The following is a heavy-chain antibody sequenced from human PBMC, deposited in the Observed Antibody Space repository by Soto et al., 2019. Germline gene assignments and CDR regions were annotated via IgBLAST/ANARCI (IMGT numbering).Heavy chain of an antibody. CDR1: GFSLSTSGVA. D-gene: IGHD2-15*01. V-gene: IGHV2-5*02. CDR3: AHSGGSLGSDWFDP. J-gene: IGHJ5*02. CDR2: IYWDDDK. Sequence: SGPTLVNPTQTLTLTCTFSGFSLSTSGVAVGWIRQPPGKALEWLAHIYWDDDKRYSPSLKTRLTITKDTSKNQVVLKMTNMDPVDTGTYFCAHSGGSLGSDWFDPWGQGTLVTVSS.